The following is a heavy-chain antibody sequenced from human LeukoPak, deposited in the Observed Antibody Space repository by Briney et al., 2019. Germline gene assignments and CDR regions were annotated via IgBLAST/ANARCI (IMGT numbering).Heavy chain of an antibody. D-gene: IGHD1-1*01. CDR1: GFTFNSYG. J-gene: IGHJ6*03. Sequence: PGGSLRLSCAASGFTFNSYGMHWVRQAPGKGLEWVAVISYDGSNKYYADSVKGRFTISRDNSKNALYLQMNSLRAEDTAVYYCARVVSVAWSERRPGYYYMDVWGKGTTVTVSS. V-gene: IGHV3-30*03. CDR3: ARVVSVAWSERRPGYYYMDV. CDR2: ISYDGSNK.